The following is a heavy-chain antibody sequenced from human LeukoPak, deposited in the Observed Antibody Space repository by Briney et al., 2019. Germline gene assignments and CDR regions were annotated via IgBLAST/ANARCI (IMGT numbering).Heavy chain of an antibody. Sequence: SETLSLTCTVSGGSISSYYWSWVRQPAGKGLEWIGYIYYSGSTNYNPSLKSRVTISVDTSKNQFSLKLSSVTAADTAVYYCARGTRSSSGWQDYWGQGTLVTVSS. D-gene: IGHD6-19*01. J-gene: IGHJ4*02. CDR3: ARGTRSSSGWQDY. CDR2: IYYSGST. CDR1: GGSISSYY. V-gene: IGHV4-59*08.